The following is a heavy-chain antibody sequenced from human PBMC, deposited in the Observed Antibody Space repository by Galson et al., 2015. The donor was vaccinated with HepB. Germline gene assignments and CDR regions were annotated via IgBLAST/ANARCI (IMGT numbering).Heavy chain of an antibody. CDR1: GGSFNSHA. V-gene: IGHV1-69*05. CDR2: IIPIFGTP. Sequence: SVKVSCKASGGSFNSHAIHWVRQAPGQGLEWMGAIIPIFGTPKYAQKFQGKVTITTDKSTNTAYMELSSLRSEDTDVYYCGRGYDSGNYYDHYWGQGTLVIVSS. D-gene: IGHD3-10*01. J-gene: IGHJ4*02. CDR3: GRGYDSGNYYDHY.